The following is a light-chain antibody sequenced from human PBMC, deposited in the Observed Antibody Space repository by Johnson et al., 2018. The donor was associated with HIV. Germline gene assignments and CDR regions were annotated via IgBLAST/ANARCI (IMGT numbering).Light chain of an antibody. CDR3: GTWDSSLSAEV. J-gene: IGLJ1*01. CDR2: ENN. CDR1: SSYIGNNY. Sequence: QSVLTQPPSVSAAPGQKVTISCSGSSSYIGNNYVSWYQQLPGTAPKLLIYENNKRPSGIPDRFSGSKSGTSATLGITGLQTGDEADYYCGTWDSSLSAEVFGTGTKVTVL. V-gene: IGLV1-51*02.